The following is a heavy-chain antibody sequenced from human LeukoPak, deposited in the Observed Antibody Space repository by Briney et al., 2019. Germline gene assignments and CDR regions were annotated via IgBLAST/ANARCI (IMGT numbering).Heavy chain of an antibody. V-gene: IGHV4-34*01. CDR1: GGSFSGYY. Sequence: PSETLSLTCAVYGGSFSGYYWSWIRQPPGKGLEWIGEINHSGSTNYNPSLKSRVTISVDTSKNQFSLKLSSVTAADTAVYYCARDQGYYDSSGFSPLYWFDPWGQGTLVTVSS. CDR2: INHSGST. CDR3: ARDQGYYDSSGFSPLYWFDP. J-gene: IGHJ5*02. D-gene: IGHD3-22*01.